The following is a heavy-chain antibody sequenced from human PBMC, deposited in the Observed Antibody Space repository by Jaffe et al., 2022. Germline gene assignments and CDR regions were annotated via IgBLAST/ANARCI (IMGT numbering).Heavy chain of an antibody. J-gene: IGHJ6*03. V-gene: IGHV4-34*01. CDR3: ARGGMVRGVIAGYYYYMDV. Sequence: QVQLQQWGAGLLKPSETLSLTCAVYGGSFSGYYWSWIRQPPGKGLEWIGEINHSGSTNYNPSLKSRVTISVDTSKNQFSLKLSSVTAADTAVYYCARGGMVRGVIAGYYYYMDVWGKGTTVTVSS. CDR1: GGSFSGYY. D-gene: IGHD3-10*01. CDR2: INHSGST.